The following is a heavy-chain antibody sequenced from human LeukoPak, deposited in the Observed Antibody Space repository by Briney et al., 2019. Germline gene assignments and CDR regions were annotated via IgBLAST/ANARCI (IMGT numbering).Heavy chain of an antibody. D-gene: IGHD6-19*01. CDR1: GGSISSGGYY. Sequence: SETLSLTCTVSGGSISSGGYYWSWIRQPPGKGLEWIGSIYYSGSTYYNPSLKSRVTISVDTSKNQFSLKLRSVTAADTAVYYCARGSAWGVSEYSSGWSPLLGSYYYYGMDVWGQGTTVTVSS. J-gene: IGHJ6*02. CDR2: IYYSGST. V-gene: IGHV4-39*07. CDR3: ARGSAWGVSEYSSGWSPLLGSYYYYGMDV.